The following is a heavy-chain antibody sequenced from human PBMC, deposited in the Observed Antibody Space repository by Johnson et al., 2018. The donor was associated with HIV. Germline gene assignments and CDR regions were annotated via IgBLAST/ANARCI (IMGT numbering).Heavy chain of an antibody. D-gene: IGHD3-16*02. CDR2: ISYDGSNK. V-gene: IGHV3-30-3*01. CDR1: GFTFSSYA. Sequence: VQLVESGGGVVQPGRSLRLYCAASGFTFSSYAMHWVRQAPGKGLAWVAVISYDGSNKYYADSVKGRFTIPRDNSKNTLYLQMNSLIAEDTAVYYCAREGVWGSYPSFDRRAFDIWGQGTMVTVSS. CDR3: AREGVWGSYPSFDRRAFDI. J-gene: IGHJ3*02.